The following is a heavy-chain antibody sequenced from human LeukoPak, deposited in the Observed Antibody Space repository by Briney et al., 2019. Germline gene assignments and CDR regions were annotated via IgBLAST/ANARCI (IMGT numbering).Heavy chain of an antibody. Sequence: SETLPLTCTVSGGSISSYYWSWIRQPPGKGLEWIGYIYYSGSTNYNPSLKSRVTISVDTSKNQFSLKLSSVTAADTAVYYCARDHSGSYRAYNWFDPWGQGTLVTVSS. CDR2: IYYSGST. CDR3: ARDHSGSYRAYNWFDP. J-gene: IGHJ5*02. D-gene: IGHD1-26*01. CDR1: GGSISSYY. V-gene: IGHV4-59*01.